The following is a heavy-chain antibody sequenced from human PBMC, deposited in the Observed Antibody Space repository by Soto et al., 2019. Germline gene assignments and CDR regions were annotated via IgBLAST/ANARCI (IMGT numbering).Heavy chain of an antibody. CDR1: GLTFGSRA. CDR3: AKVFSPEGGNYFEY. V-gene: IGHV3-23*01. CDR2: ITDTGGDA. J-gene: IGHJ4*02. Sequence: EVQLLESGGDLIQPGGSLRLSCVASGLTFGSRAMSWVRQSPGEGLEWVSTITDTGGDAKYADSVRGRFAISRDNSKNTLYLQMSALRAEDSAIYFCAKVFSPEGGNYFEYWGQGTLVTVSS.